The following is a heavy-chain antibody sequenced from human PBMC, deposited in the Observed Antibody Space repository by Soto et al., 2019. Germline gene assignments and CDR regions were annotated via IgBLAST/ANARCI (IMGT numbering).Heavy chain of an antibody. Sequence: EVQLVESGGGLVKPGGSLRLSCAASGFTFSSYSMNWVRQAPGKGLEWVSSISSSSSYIYYADSVKGRFTISRDNAKNSLYLQMKCLRAEDTAVYYCARRGNGDCVGAFDIWGQGTMVTVSS. D-gene: IGHD2-21*02. CDR1: GFTFSSYS. V-gene: IGHV3-21*01. CDR2: ISSSSSYI. CDR3: ARRGNGDCVGAFDI. J-gene: IGHJ3*02.